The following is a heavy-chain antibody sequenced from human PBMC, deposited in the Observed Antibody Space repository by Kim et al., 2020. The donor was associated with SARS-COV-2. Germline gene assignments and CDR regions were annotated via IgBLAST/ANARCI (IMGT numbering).Heavy chain of an antibody. J-gene: IGHJ6*01. D-gene: IGHD3-10*01. CDR1: GGSISSSSYY. CDR3: ARPVGTLVRDYYGMDV. CDR2: IYYSGST. Sequence: SETLSLTCTVSGGSISSSSYYWGWIRQPPGKGLEWIGSIYYSGSTYYNPSLKSRVTISVDTSKNQFSLKLSSVTAADTAVYYCARPVGTLVRDYYGMDV. V-gene: IGHV4-39*01.